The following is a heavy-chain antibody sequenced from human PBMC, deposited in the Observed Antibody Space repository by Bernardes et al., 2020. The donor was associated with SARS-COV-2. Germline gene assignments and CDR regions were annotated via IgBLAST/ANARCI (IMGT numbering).Heavy chain of an antibody. V-gene: IGHV4-39*01. Sequence: SETLSLTCIVSGGPISTTNYFWGWIRQPPGKGLEWIGSVFYSGTTHYNPSLESRVTITVDTSKSQFSLKLSSVTAADTAVYYCARHSRQLWSNFDYWGQGTLVTVSS. CDR1: GGPISTTNYF. CDR3: ARHSRQLWSNFDY. CDR2: VFYSGTT. D-gene: IGHD5-18*01. J-gene: IGHJ4*02.